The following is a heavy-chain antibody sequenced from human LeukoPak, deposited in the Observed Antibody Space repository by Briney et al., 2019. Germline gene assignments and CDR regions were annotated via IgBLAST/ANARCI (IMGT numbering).Heavy chain of an antibody. J-gene: IGHJ3*02. D-gene: IGHD3-22*01. CDR1: GYTFTGYY. CDR2: INPNSGGT. V-gene: IGHV1-2*02. CDR3: ARALITMIVVVPDAFDI. Sequence: SVKVSCKASGYTFTGYYMHWVRQAPGQGLEWMGWINPNSGGTNYAQKFQGRVTMTRDTSISTAYMELSRLRSDDTPVYYCARALITMIVVVPDAFDIWGQGTMVTVSS.